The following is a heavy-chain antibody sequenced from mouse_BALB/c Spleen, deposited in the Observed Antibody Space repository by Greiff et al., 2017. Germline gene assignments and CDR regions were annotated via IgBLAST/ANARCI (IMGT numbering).Heavy chain of an antibody. J-gene: IGHJ3*01. Sequence: EVQLQESGGGLVQPGGSLKLSCAASGFTFSSYGMSWVRQTPDKRLELVATINSNGGSTYYPDSVKGRFTISRDNAKNTLYLQMSSLKSEDTAMYYCARDLITTASWFAYWGQGTLVTVSA. V-gene: IGHV5-6-3*01. D-gene: IGHD1-2*01. CDR3: ARDLITTASWFAY. CDR2: INSNGGST. CDR1: GFTFSSYG.